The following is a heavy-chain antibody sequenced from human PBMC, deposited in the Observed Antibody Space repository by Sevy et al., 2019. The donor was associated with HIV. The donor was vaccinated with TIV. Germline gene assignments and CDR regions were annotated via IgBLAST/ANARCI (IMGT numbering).Heavy chain of an antibody. Sequence: ASVKVSCKASGGTFSSYASSWVRQAPGQGVEWMGGINPIFGIANYAQKFQGRVTITADKSTSTADMELSSLRSENTAVYYCARARGGAHDAFDIWGQGTMVTVSS. J-gene: IGHJ3*02. D-gene: IGHD3-10*01. V-gene: IGHV1-69*10. CDR3: ARARGGAHDAFDI. CDR1: GGTFSSYA. CDR2: INPIFGIA.